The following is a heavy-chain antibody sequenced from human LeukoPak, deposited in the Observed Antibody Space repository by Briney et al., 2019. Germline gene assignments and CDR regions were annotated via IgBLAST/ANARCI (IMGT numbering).Heavy chain of an antibody. V-gene: IGHV5-10-1*01. D-gene: IGHD3-16*01. CDR3: AKWGAGGDFDV. CDR2: IDPSDSYT. Sequence: GGSLRLSCKGSVYSFTTYWISWVREMPEKGLERRGRIDPSDSYTNYSPSFQGHVTISADTSISTAYLKWRRLKASDIAMYSCAKWGAGGDFDVWGQGTMVTVSS. CDR1: VYSFTTYW. J-gene: IGHJ3*01.